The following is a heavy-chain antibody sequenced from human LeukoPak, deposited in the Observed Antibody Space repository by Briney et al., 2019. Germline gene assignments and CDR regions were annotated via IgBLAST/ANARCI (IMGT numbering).Heavy chain of an antibody. Sequence: KASQTLSLTCTVSGGSISSGGHYWSWIRQHPGKGLEWIGYIYYSGSTYYNPSLKSRVTISVDTSKNQFSLKLSSVTAADTAVYYCAKIRPLRPFDPWGQGTLVTVSS. J-gene: IGHJ5*02. D-gene: IGHD2-15*01. CDR1: GGSISSGGHY. V-gene: IGHV4-31*03. CDR2: IYYSGST. CDR3: AKIRPLRPFDP.